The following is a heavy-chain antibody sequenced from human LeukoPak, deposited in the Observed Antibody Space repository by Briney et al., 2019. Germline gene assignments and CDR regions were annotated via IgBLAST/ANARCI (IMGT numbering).Heavy chain of an antibody. D-gene: IGHD2-21*02. V-gene: IGHV1-18*01. CDR2: ISVFTNSNT. CDR3: SREFPFCGAACFSGVFDT. CDR1: GYTFSSYG. Sequence: ASVSVSCKASGYTFSSYGINWVRQAPGEGVEWMGWISVFTNSNTRSAQNFQRRVTLTTDTSTTPAYMELSSLRSDDPAVYYCSREFPFCGAACFSGVFDTWGQGTVVTVS. J-gene: IGHJ3*02.